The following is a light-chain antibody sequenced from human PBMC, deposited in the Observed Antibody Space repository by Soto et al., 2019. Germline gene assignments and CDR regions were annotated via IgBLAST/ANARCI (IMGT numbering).Light chain of an antibody. V-gene: IGKV3-20*01. J-gene: IGKJ4*01. CDR3: QQYGTPPLT. CDR2: GAY. CDR1: QSVSSRY. Sequence: EIVLTQSPGTLSLSPGERTTLSFRASQSVSSRYFAWYQQKPGQAPRLLLYGAYSRATGIPDRFSGSGSETDFTLSISRLEAEDFAEYYYQQYGTPPLTFGGGTKVEIK.